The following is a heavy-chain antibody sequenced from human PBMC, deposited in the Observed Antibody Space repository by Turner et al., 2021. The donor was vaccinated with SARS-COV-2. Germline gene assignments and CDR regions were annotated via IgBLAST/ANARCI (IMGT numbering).Heavy chain of an antibody. Sequence: QLQLQESGPGLVKPSETLSLTCTVSGGSISSSSYYWGWIRQPPGKGLEWNGYIYYSGSTYYNPSLKSRVTISVDTSKNQFSLKLSSVTAADTAVYYCARHSPELRGDYFNYWGQGTLVTVSS. CDR2: IYYSGST. CDR3: ARHSPELRGDYFNY. V-gene: IGHV4-39*01. CDR1: GGSISSSSYY. J-gene: IGHJ4*02. D-gene: IGHD1-26*01.